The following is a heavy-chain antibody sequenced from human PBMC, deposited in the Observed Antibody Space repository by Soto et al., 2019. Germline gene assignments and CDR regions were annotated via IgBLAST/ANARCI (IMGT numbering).Heavy chain of an antibody. CDR3: AGRDYYYGVDV. J-gene: IGHJ6*02. CDR2: INQSGST. Sequence: QVQLQQWGAGLLKPAETLSLTCAVFGGSFSTYYWSWIRQPPGRGLEWIGEINQSGSTNYNPSLKSRVSISVDTSKKHFSLNLSSVTAAATAVYYCAGRDYYYGVDVWGQGTTVTVSS. V-gene: IGHV4-34*01. CDR1: GGSFSTYY.